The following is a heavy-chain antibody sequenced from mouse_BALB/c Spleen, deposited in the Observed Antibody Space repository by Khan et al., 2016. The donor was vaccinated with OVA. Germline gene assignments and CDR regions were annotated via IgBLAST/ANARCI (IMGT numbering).Heavy chain of an antibody. CDR3: ARQPYYHYNSMDY. V-gene: IGHV2-6-1*01. Sequence: VQLQQSGPGLAAPSQSLSITCTISGFSLTTYGVHWVRQPPGKGLEWLVVIWSDGTTNYNSALKSRLTITKDNSQSQVFLKMNSLQTDDTAIYFCARQPYYHYNSMDYWGQGTSVTVSS. J-gene: IGHJ4*01. CDR1: GFSLTTYG. D-gene: IGHD2-10*01. CDR2: IWSDGTT.